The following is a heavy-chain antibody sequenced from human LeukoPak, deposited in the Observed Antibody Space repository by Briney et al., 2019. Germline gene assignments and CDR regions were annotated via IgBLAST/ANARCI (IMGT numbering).Heavy chain of an antibody. CDR3: ARDRIKSGSYYFDY. CDR2: ISGRSSTI. J-gene: IGHJ4*02. D-gene: IGHD1-26*01. CDR1: AFTFSDYS. V-gene: IGHV3-48*01. Sequence: GGSLRLSCAASAFTFSDYSMNWVRQAPGKGLEWVSYISGRSSTIYYADSVKGRFTISRDNAKNSMYLQMNSLRAEDTAVYYCARDRIKSGSYYFDYWSQGTLVTVSS.